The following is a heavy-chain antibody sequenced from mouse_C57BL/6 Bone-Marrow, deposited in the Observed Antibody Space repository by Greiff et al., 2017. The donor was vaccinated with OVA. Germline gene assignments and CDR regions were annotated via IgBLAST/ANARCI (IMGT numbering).Heavy chain of an antibody. CDR1: GFTFSSYA. CDR3: ARPLLLRFYWYFDV. V-gene: IGHV5-4*03. D-gene: IGHD1-1*01. J-gene: IGHJ1*03. Sequence: EVKVEESGGGLVKPGGSLKLSCAASGFTFSSYAMSWVRQTPEKRLEWVATISDGGSYTYYPDNVKGRFTISRDNAKNNLYLQMSHLKSEDTAMYYCARPLLLRFYWYFDVWGTGTTVTVSS. CDR2: ISDGGSYT.